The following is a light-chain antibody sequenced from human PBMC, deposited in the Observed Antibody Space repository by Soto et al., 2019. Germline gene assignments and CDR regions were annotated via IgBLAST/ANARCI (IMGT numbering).Light chain of an antibody. CDR3: SSYTSSSPCV. V-gene: IGLV2-14*01. J-gene: IGLJ1*01. Sequence: QSVLTQPASVSGSPGQSITISCTGTSGDVGGYKYVSWYQQYPGKAPKLMMYDVSNRPSGVSNRFSGSKSGNTASLTISGLQAEDEADYYCSSYTSSSPCVFGTGTKVTVL. CDR2: DVS. CDR1: SGDVGGYKY.